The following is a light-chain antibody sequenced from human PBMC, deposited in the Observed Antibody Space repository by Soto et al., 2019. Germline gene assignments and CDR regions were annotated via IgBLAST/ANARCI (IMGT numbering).Light chain of an antibody. J-gene: IGKJ1*01. Sequence: EIVLTQSPVTLSLSPGERATLSCRASQSVSSRYFAWYQQKPGQAPRLLIYAASSRATGIPDRFSGSGSGTDFSLTISRLEAEDFAVYYCQQYASSRTFGPGTKVE. CDR3: QQYASSRT. V-gene: IGKV3-20*01. CDR1: QSVSSRY. CDR2: AAS.